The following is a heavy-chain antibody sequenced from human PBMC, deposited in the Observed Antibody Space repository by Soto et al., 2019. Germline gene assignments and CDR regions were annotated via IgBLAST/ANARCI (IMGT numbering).Heavy chain of an antibody. Sequence: GGSLRLSCVASGFTFSSFGMHWVRQAPGKGLEWVAVIWHDGSNKYYGDSVKGRFIISRDNYNNILYLEMNSLRAEDTAVYFCARGGSGGAFFDYWGQGSLVTV. J-gene: IGHJ4*02. D-gene: IGHD3-16*01. CDR2: IWHDGSNK. V-gene: IGHV3-33*01. CDR1: GFTFSSFG. CDR3: ARGGSGGAFFDY.